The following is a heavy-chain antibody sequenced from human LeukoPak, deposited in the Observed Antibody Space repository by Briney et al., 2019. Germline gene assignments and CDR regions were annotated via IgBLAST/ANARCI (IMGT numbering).Heavy chain of an antibody. J-gene: IGHJ6*02. CDR2: INHSGST. Sequence: SETLSLTCAVYGGSFSGYYWSWIRQPPGKGLEWIGEINHSGSTNHNPSLKSRVTISVDTSKNQFSLKLSSVTAADTAVYYCARERRYGMDVWGQGTTVTVSS. CDR3: ARERRYGMDV. V-gene: IGHV4-34*01. D-gene: IGHD5-24*01. CDR1: GGSFSGYY.